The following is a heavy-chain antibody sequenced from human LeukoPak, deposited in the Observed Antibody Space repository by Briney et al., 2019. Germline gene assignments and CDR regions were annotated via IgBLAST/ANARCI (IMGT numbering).Heavy chain of an antibody. Sequence: GGSLRLSCAASGFTFSDRYMDWVRQAPGKGLEWVGRSRNKANSYTTEYAASVKGRFTASRDDSNNSLYLQMNSLKTEDTAVYYCASSPAGRYTFEYWGQGTLVNVSS. D-gene: IGHD1-26*01. V-gene: IGHV3-72*01. J-gene: IGHJ4*02. CDR3: ASSPAGRYTFEY. CDR1: GFTFSDRY. CDR2: SRNKANSYTT.